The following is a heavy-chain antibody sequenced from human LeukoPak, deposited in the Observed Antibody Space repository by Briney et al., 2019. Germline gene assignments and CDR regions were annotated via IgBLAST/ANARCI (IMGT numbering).Heavy chain of an antibody. D-gene: IGHD4/OR15-4a*01. CDR3: ARAESVLHLFDY. V-gene: IGHV1-18*01. Sequence: ASVKVFCKASGYTSTSYGISWVRQAPGQGLEWMGWISAYNGNTNYAQKLQGRVTMTTDTSTSTAYMELRSLRSDDTAVYYCARAESVLHLFDYWGQGTLVTVSS. CDR1: GYTSTSYG. J-gene: IGHJ4*02. CDR2: ISAYNGNT.